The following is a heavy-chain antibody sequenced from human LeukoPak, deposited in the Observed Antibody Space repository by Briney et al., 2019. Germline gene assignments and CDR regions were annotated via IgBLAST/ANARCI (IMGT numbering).Heavy chain of an antibody. J-gene: IGHJ4*02. CDR2: IYYSGST. D-gene: IGHD5-18*01. CDR1: GGSISSGGYY. V-gene: IGHV4-31*03. Sequence: SETLSLTCTVSGGSISSGGYYWSWIRQHPGKGLEWIGYIYYSGSTYYNPSLKSRVTISVDTSKNQFSLKLSSVTAADTAVYYCARDQRAQLWSYFEYWGQGTLVTVSS. CDR3: ARDQRAQLWSYFEY.